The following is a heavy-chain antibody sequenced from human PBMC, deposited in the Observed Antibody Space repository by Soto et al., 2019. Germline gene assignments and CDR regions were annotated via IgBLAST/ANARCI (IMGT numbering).Heavy chain of an antibody. V-gene: IGHV3-30-3*01. CDR1: GFTFSAFD. J-gene: IGHJ3*01. Sequence: QLQLVESGGGVVQPEKSLRLSCEASGFTFSAFDMHWVRQSPGKGLEWVATSSYDGDTKYYANSVKGRFTISRDNSRNTLDLPMNRLRAEDTAMYYCTRDWSAVIGTPFDLWGQGTMVVGSS. CDR3: TRDWSAVIGTPFDL. D-gene: IGHD6-19*01. CDR2: SSYDGDTK.